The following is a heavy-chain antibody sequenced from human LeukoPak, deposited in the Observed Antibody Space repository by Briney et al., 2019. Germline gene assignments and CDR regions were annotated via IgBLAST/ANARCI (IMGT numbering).Heavy chain of an antibody. Sequence: HPGGSLRLSCAASGFTFSSCGMHWVRQAPGKGLEWVAVIWHDGSNKYYADSVKGRFTISRDNSKNTLYLQMNSLRAEDTAVYYCARGLVAVAGTLDYWGQGTLVTVSS. V-gene: IGHV3-33*01. CDR2: IWHDGSNK. CDR1: GFTFSSCG. D-gene: IGHD6-19*01. J-gene: IGHJ4*02. CDR3: ARGLVAVAGTLDY.